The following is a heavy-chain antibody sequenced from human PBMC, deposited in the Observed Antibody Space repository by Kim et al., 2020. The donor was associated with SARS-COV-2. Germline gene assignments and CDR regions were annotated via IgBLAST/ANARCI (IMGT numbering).Heavy chain of an antibody. D-gene: IGHD2-2*01. J-gene: IGHJ6*03. CDR3: ARGPVRTSRSMRGYYYYY. CDR1: GGSFSGYY. Sequence: SETLSLTCAVYGGSFSGYYWSWIRQPPGKGLEWIGEINHSGSTNYNPSFKSRVTISVDTSKNQFSLKLSSVTAADTAVYYCARGPVRTSRSMRGYYYYY. CDR2: INHSGST. V-gene: IGHV4-34*01.